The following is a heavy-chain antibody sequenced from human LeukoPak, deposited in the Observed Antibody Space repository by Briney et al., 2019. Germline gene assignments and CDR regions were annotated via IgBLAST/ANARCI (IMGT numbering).Heavy chain of an antibody. V-gene: IGHV4-34*01. Sequence: SETLSLTCAVYGGSFSGYYWSWIRQPPGKGLEWIGEINHSGSTNYNPSLKSRVTISVDTSKNQFSLKLSSVTAADTAVYHCARASTGTKAFDYWGQGTLVTVSS. CDR1: GGSFSGYY. CDR2: INHSGST. CDR3: ARASTGTKAFDY. D-gene: IGHD1-14*01. J-gene: IGHJ4*02.